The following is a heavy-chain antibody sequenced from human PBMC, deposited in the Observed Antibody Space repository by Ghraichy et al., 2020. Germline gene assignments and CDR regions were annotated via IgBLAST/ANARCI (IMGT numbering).Heavy chain of an antibody. CDR2: ISSSSDYI. CDR1: GFTFRTYT. CDR3: ARDATWNGYLDAFDV. J-gene: IGHJ3*01. V-gene: IGHV3-21*01. Sequence: GGSLRLSCAASGFTFRTYTMNWLRQAPGKGPEWVSSISSSSDYIYYADSVKGRFTISRDNAEDSLYLQMSSLRVEDTAVYYCARDATWNGYLDAFDVWGQGKVVTVSS. D-gene: IGHD3-3*01.